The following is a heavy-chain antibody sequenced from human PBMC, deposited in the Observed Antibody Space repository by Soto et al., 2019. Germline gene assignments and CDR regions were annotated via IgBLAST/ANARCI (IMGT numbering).Heavy chain of an antibody. Sequence: QVQLQQWGAGLLKPSETLSLTCAVYGGSFSGYYWNWIRQPPGKGLEWIGEINHSGSTKYNPSLKSRVTISVDTSKNQFSLKLSSVTAADTVVYYCARGWFYGSGSYYNPDDDFDYWGQGTLVTVSS. CDR1: GGSFSGYY. J-gene: IGHJ4*02. V-gene: IGHV4-34*01. D-gene: IGHD3-10*01. CDR3: ARGWFYGSGSYYNPDDDFDY. CDR2: INHSGST.